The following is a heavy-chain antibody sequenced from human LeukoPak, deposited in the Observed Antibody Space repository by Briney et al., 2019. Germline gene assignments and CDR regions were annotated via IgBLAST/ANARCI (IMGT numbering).Heavy chain of an antibody. CDR2: TGLNSVNT. D-gene: IGHD3-10*01. CDR1: GFTFSRHA. V-gene: IGHV3-23*01. Sequence: GGSLRLSCAASGFTFSRHAMSWVRQATGKGLEWLSTTGLNSVNTLCAESVQGRLSISRDNTKNTLDLQMDNLRVDDTAVYYCAKGDDIGKHPTRAYYIDTWGQGTLVTVSS. J-gene: IGHJ4*02. CDR3: AKGDDIGKHPTRAYYIDT.